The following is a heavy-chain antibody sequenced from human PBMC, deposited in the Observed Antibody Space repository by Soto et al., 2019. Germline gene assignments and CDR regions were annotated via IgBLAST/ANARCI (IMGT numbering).Heavy chain of an antibody. D-gene: IGHD3-10*01. CDR3: ARGVPYYYGWGKPAWFAP. J-gene: IGHJ5*02. V-gene: IGHV4-34*01. Sequence: SETLSLTCAVYGGSFSGYYWSWIRQPPGEGLEWIGEINHSGSTNYNASLKSRVTISVDTSKNQFSLKLSSVTAADTAVYYCARGVPYYYGWGKPAWFAPWGQGTLVT. CDR1: GGSFSGYY. CDR2: INHSGST.